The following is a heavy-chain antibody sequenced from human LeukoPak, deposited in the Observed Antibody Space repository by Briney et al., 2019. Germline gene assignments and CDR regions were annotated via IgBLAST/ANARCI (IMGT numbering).Heavy chain of an antibody. D-gene: IGHD5-18*01. V-gene: IGHV1-18*01. CDR2: ISAYNGNT. Sequence: GASVKVSCKASGYTFTSYGISWVRQAPGRGLEWMGWISAYNGNTNYAQKLQGRVTMTTDTSTSTAYMELRSLRSDDTAVYYCARARRYSYGYPYPYWGQGTLVTVSS. J-gene: IGHJ4*02. CDR1: GYTFTSYG. CDR3: ARARRYSYGYPYPY.